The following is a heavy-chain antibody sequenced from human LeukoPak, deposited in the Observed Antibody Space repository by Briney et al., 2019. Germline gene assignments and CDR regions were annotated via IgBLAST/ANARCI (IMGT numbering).Heavy chain of an antibody. CDR3: ARQDYYDSSRFDP. V-gene: IGHV4-38-2*01. J-gene: IGHJ5*02. CDR2: IYHSGNT. Sequence: SETLSLTCAVSGYSISSGYYWGWIRQPPGKGLEWIGSIYHSGNTYCNPTLKSRVTISVDTSKNQFSLKLSSVTAADTAVYYCARQDYYDSSRFDPWGQGTLVTVSS. D-gene: IGHD3-22*01. CDR1: GYSISSGYY.